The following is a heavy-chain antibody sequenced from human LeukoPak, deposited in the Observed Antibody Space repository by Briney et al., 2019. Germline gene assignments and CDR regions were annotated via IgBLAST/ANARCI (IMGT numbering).Heavy chain of an antibody. CDR3: ARDRIAAAGQLYNWIDP. CDR2: INPNSGGT. J-gene: IGHJ5*02. D-gene: IGHD6-13*01. V-gene: IGHV1-2*06. CDR1: GYTFTGYY. Sequence: ASVKVSCKASGYTFTGYYMHWVRQAPGQGLEWMGRINPNSGGTNYAQKFQGRATMTRDTSISTAYMELSRLRSDDTAVYYCARDRIAAAGQLYNWIDPWGQGTLVTVSS.